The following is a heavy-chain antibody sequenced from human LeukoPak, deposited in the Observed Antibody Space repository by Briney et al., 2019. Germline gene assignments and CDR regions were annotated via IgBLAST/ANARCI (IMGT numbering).Heavy chain of an antibody. CDR1: GFTFSSYS. Sequence: GGSLRLSCAASGFTFSSYSMNWVRQAPGKGLEWVSSISSSSSYIYYADSVKGRFTISRDNAKNSLYLQMNSLRAEDTAVYYCARVAGELRDAMDVWGQGTTVTVSS. D-gene: IGHD1-26*01. J-gene: IGHJ6*02. V-gene: IGHV3-21*01. CDR2: ISSSSSYI. CDR3: ARVAGELRDAMDV.